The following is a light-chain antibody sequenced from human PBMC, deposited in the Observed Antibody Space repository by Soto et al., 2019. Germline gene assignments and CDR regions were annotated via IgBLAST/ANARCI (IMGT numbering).Light chain of an antibody. CDR2: EDS. CDR3: QVWDSSSDHVV. J-gene: IGLJ2*01. V-gene: IGLV3-21*02. Sequence: SYELTQPPSVSVAPGQTARITCGGNNIGSKSVHWYQQKPGQAPVLVVYEDSDRPSGIPERFSGSNSGNTATLTISRVEAGDEADYYCQVWDSSSDHVVFGGGTKLTV. CDR1: NIGSKS.